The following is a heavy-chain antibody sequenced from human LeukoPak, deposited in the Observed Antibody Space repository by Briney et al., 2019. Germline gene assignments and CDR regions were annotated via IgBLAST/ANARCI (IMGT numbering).Heavy chain of an antibody. V-gene: IGHV3-23*01. D-gene: IGHD2-2*01. CDR1: GFTFSSYA. CDR3: AKFSGVVPAAPIDY. CDR2: ISGSGGST. J-gene: IGHJ4*02. Sequence: ASLRLSCAASGFTFSSYAMSWVRQAPGKGLEWVSAISGSGGSTYYADSVKGRFTISRDNSKNTLYLQMNSLRAEDTAVYYCAKFSGVVPAAPIDYWGQGTLVTVSS.